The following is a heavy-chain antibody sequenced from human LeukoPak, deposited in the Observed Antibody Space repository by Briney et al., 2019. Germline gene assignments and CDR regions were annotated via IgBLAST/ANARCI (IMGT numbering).Heavy chain of an antibody. D-gene: IGHD1-26*01. V-gene: IGHV4-30-2*06. CDR2: IYHSGST. J-gene: IGHJ5*02. CDR1: GGSISSGGYY. Sequence: PSETLSLTCTVSGGSISSGGYYWSWIRQSPGKGLEWIGYIYHSGSTYYNPSLKSRVTISVDTSKNQFSLKLSSVTAADTAVYYCARDTSGSYLNWFDPWGQGTLVTVS. CDR3: ARDTSGSYLNWFDP.